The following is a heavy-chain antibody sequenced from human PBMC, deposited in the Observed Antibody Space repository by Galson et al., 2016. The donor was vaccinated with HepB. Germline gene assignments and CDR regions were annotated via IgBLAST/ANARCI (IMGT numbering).Heavy chain of an antibody. CDR2: IRARAYGGTA. V-gene: IGHV3-49*03. J-gene: IGHJ4*02. D-gene: IGHD3-10*01. Sequence: SLRLSCAGSGLTFGDYAMSWFRQAPGKGLEWVSFIRARAYGGTAEYAPSVEGRFTISREDRQSIAYLQMTSLTTEDTGVYYCARVSYCGSGSCFRPDDDWGQGTLVTVSS. CDR3: ARVSYCGSGSCFRPDDD. CDR1: GLTFGDYA.